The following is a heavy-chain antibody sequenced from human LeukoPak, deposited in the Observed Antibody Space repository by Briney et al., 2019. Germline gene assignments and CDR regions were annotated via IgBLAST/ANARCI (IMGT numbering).Heavy chain of an antibody. J-gene: IGHJ4*02. CDR1: GFTFSSYW. CDR2: IKQDGSEK. CDR3: ARTDTTTVTRHFDY. V-gene: IGHV3-7*05. Sequence: GGSLRLSCAASGFTFSSYWMSWVRQAPGKGLEWVANIKQDGSEKYYVDSVKGRFTISRDNAKNSLYLQMNSLRAEDTAVYYCARTDTTTVTRHFDYWGQGTLVTVSS. D-gene: IGHD5-18*01.